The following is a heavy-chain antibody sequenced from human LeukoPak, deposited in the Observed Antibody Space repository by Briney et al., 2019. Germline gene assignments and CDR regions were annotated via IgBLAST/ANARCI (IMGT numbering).Heavy chain of an antibody. D-gene: IGHD5-24*01. CDR2: INHSGST. CDR3: ARVEGMATIEY. CDR1: GGSFSGYY. Sequence: SETLSLTCAVYGGSFSGYYWSWIRQPPGKGLEWIGEINHSGSTNYNPSLKSRVTISVDTSKNQFSLKLSSVTAADTAVYYCARVEGMATIEYWGQGTLVTVSP. V-gene: IGHV4-34*01. J-gene: IGHJ4*02.